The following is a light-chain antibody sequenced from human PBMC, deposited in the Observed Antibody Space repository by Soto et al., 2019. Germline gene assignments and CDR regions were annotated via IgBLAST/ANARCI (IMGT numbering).Light chain of an antibody. Sequence: EIVMTQSPGTLSVSPGESATLSCRTGQSVSSNLAWYQQKPGQAPRLLIYGASTRATGVPARFSGSGSGTEFTLTISSLQSEDFAVYYCQQYNDWPRTFGQATKVDIK. CDR3: QQYNDWPRT. CDR1: QSVSSN. V-gene: IGKV3-15*01. J-gene: IGKJ1*01. CDR2: GAS.